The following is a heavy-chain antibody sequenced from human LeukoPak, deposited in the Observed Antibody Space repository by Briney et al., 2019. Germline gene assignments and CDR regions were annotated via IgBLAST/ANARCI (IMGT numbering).Heavy chain of an antibody. CDR3: ARGRRRGYSYGLYY. J-gene: IGHJ4*02. Sequence: SETLSLTCTVSGGYISSYYWSWIRQPPGKGLEWIGYIYTSGSTNYNPSLKSRVTISVDTSKNQFSLKLSSVTAADTAVYYCARGRRRGYSYGLYYWGQGTLVTVSS. CDR2: IYTSGST. D-gene: IGHD5-18*01. V-gene: IGHV4-4*09. CDR1: GGYISSYY.